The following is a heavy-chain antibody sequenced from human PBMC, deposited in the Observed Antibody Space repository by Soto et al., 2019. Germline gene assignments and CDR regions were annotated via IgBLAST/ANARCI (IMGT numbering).Heavy chain of an antibody. CDR3: AVGGTSANYAFDI. CDR1: GFTFSSYA. J-gene: IGHJ3*02. CDR2: ITASGTGT. Sequence: EVQLLESGGGLVQPGGSLRLSCAASGFTFSSYAMSWVRQAPGMGLAWVSSITASGTGTYYADSVKGRFTISRDNSKNTLYLEMDSLRAEDTAVYDCAVGGTSANYAFDIWGQGTLVTVSS. V-gene: IGHV3-23*01. D-gene: IGHD1-26*01.